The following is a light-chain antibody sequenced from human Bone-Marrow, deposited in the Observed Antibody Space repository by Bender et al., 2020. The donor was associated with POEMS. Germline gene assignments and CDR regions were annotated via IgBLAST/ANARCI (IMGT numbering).Light chain of an antibody. V-gene: IGLV1-44*01. CDR3: SSYAGGNPVI. Sequence: QSVLTQPPSASGTPGQRVTISCSGGSSNIGAHAVNWYQHLPGTAPKLLIYSSHRRPSEVPDRFSGSRSGTSASLAISGLQSEDEADYYCSSYAGGNPVIFGGGTKLTVL. CDR1: SSNIGAHA. J-gene: IGLJ2*01. CDR2: SSH.